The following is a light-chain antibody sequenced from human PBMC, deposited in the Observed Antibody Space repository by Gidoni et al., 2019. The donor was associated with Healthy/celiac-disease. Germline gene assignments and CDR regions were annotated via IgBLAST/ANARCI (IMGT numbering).Light chain of an antibody. CDR3: QQYNSYSPVFT. CDR2: KAS. CDR1: QSLSSW. V-gene: IGKV1-5*03. J-gene: IGKJ4*01. Sequence: DIQMTQSPSTLSASVGDRVTITCRASQSLSSWLAWYQQKPGKAPKLLIYKASSLESGVPSRFSGSGSGTEFTLTISSLQPDDFATYYCQQYNSYSPVFTFGGGTKVEIK.